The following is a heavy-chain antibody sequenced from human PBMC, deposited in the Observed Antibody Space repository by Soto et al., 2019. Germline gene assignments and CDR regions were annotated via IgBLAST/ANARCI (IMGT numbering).Heavy chain of an antibody. V-gene: IGHV4-34*01. D-gene: IGHD3-3*01. J-gene: IGHJ4*02. Sequence: QVQLQQWGAGLLKPSETLSLTCAVYGGSFSGYYWSWIRQPPEKGLEWIGEINHSGSTNYNPSLKSRVTISVDTSKNQFSLKLSSVTAADTAVYYCARRNFWSGFDYWGQGTLVTVSS. CDR2: INHSGST. CDR3: ARRNFWSGFDY. CDR1: GGSFSGYY.